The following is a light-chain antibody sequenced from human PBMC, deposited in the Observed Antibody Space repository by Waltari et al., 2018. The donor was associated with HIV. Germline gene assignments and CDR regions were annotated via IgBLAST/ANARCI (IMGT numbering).Light chain of an antibody. CDR2: GDS. J-gene: IGLJ2*01. CDR1: RSNIGSNS. Sequence: QSVLAQPPSASGTPGQRVTISCSGSRSNIGSNSVNWYQPFPGTAPQLLIYGDSLRPSGVPARFSGSKFGTSASLVITGLQSGDEADYYCSTWDDRLNGPVVFGGGTRLTVL. CDR3: STWDDRLNGPVV. V-gene: IGLV1-44*01.